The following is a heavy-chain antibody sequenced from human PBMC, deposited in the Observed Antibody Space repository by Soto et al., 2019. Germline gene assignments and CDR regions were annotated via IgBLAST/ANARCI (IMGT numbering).Heavy chain of an antibody. J-gene: IGHJ4*02. V-gene: IGHV5-51*01. CDR2: IYHGDSDT. CDR3: ARKDSSSAFDY. D-gene: IGHD3-22*01. Sequence: GESLKISCKGSGYSFTTYWIGWVRQMPGKGLEWMGIIYHGDSDTRYSPSFQDQVTISADKYISTAYLQWSSLKASDTAMYYCARKDSSSAFDYWGQGTLVTVSS. CDR1: GYSFTTYW.